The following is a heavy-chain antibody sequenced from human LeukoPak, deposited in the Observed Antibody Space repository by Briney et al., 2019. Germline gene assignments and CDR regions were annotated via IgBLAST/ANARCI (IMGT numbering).Heavy chain of an antibody. CDR1: GGSISSYY. Sequence: SETLSLTCTVSGGSISSYYWSWIRQPPGKGLEWIGEINHSGSTNYNPSLKSRVTISVDTSKNQFSLKLSSVTAADTAVYYCARARNYYDSSDYYYEGDAFDIWGQGTMVTVSS. V-gene: IGHV4-34*01. CDR2: INHSGST. J-gene: IGHJ3*02. CDR3: ARARNYYDSSDYYYEGDAFDI. D-gene: IGHD3-22*01.